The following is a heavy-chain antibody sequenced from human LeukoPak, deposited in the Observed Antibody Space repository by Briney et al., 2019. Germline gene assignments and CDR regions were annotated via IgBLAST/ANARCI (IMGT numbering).Heavy chain of an antibody. V-gene: IGHV4-59*01. J-gene: IGHJ2*01. Sequence: SETLSLTCTVSGGSISSYYWSWIRQSPGKALEWIGSVSYSVTPRYSPSLKSRLLISVDRSENRVSLRLNSATAADTAVYYCAREMEGDYFFDLWGRGTLITVSS. CDR1: GGSISSYY. CDR2: VSYSVTP. D-gene: IGHD2/OR15-2a*01. CDR3: AREMEGDYFFDL.